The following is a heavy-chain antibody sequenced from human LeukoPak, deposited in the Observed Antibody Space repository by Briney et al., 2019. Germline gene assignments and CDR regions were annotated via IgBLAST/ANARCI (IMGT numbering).Heavy chain of an antibody. D-gene: IGHD2-2*01. CDR2: ISSSSSYI. CDR3: AREGYCSSTSCYFFPNWFDP. J-gene: IGHJ5*02. Sequence: GGSLRLSCAASGFTFSSYSMNWVRQAPGKGLEWVSSISSSSSYIYYADSVKGRFTISRDNAKNSLYLQMNSLRAEDTAVYYCAREGYCSSTSCYFFPNWFDPWGQGTLVTVSS. V-gene: IGHV3-21*01. CDR1: GFTFSSYS.